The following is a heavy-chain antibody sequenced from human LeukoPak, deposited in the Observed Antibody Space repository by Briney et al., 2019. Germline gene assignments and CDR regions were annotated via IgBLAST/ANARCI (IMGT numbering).Heavy chain of an antibody. CDR1: GYTFTTHW. J-gene: IGHJ4*02. V-gene: IGHV5-51*01. D-gene: IGHD3-16*01. Sequence: GESLKISCQGSGYTFTTHWIVWVRQMPGEGLEWMGLIDPADSDTTYSPSFEGRVNISADKSISTAYLQWSSLRASDTAMYYCATSPTDLGVLDYWGQGTLITVSS. CDR3: ATSPTDLGVLDY. CDR2: IDPADSDT.